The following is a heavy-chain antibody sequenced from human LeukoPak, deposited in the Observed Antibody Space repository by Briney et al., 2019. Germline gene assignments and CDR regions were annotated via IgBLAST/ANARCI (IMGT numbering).Heavy chain of an antibody. Sequence: PGGSLRLSCAASGFTFSSDYMSWVRQTPGEGLEWVAHIHQDGNEKNYLDSVKGRFTISRDNAKTLLYLQMNSLRGDDTGVYYCARDPRGSEYSHFDSWGQGTLVSVSS. V-gene: IGHV3-7*01. D-gene: IGHD2/OR15-2a*01. CDR1: GFTFSSDY. CDR2: IHQDGNEK. J-gene: IGHJ4*02. CDR3: ARDPRGSEYSHFDS.